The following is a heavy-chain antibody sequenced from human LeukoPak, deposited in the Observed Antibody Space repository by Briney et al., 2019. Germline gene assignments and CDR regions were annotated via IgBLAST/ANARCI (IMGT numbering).Heavy chain of an antibody. CDR2: IIPIFGTA. D-gene: IGHD3-22*01. CDR1: GGTFSSYA. CDR3: ARSYDSSGYLFDY. J-gene: IGHJ4*02. Sequence: SVKVSCKASGGTFSSYAISWVRQAPGQGLEWMGGIIPIFGTANYAQKFQGRVTITADESTSTAYMELSSLRSEDTAVYYCARSYDSSGYLFDYWGQGTLVSVSS. V-gene: IGHV1-69*01.